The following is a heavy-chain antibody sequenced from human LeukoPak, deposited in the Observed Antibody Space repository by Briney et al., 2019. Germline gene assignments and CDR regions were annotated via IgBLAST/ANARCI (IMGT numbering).Heavy chain of an antibody. CDR1: GLSFNNAW. CDR2: ISGSGGST. CDR3: AKAYGSGSPVDY. Sequence: GGSLRLSCAASGLSFNNAWMNWVRQAPGKGLEWVSAISGSGGSTYYADSVKGRFTISRDNSKNTLYLQMNSLRADDTAVYYCAKAYGSGSPVDYWGQGTLVTVSS. J-gene: IGHJ4*02. D-gene: IGHD3-10*01. V-gene: IGHV3-23*01.